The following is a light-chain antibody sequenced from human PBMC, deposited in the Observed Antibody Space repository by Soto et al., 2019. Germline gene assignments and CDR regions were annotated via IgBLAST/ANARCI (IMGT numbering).Light chain of an antibody. J-gene: IGKJ3*01. CDR1: HDISHF. V-gene: IGKV1-27*01. Sequence: DIQMTQSPSSLSASLGDRVTFTCRASHDISHFLAWYQQKPGKVPQLLIYEASTLQFGVPSRFSGSGSGTEFSLTISGLQPEDVATYFCQKYDSVPFTCGPGTKVDIK. CDR2: EAS. CDR3: QKYDSVPFT.